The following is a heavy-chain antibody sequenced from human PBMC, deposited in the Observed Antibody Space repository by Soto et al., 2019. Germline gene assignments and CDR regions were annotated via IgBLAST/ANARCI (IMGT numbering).Heavy chain of an antibody. Sequence: QVQLVQSGAEVKKPGASVKVSCKASGYTFSGYYMHWVRQAPGQELEWMGWIKPNSGGTNYAQQFQGRVTMTRDTSISTAYMELSRLRSDDTAVYYCARVGEWELTEYFQHWGQGTLVTVSS. V-gene: IGHV1-2*02. J-gene: IGHJ1*01. D-gene: IGHD1-26*01. CDR3: ARVGEWELTEYFQH. CDR2: IKPNSGGT. CDR1: GYTFSGYY.